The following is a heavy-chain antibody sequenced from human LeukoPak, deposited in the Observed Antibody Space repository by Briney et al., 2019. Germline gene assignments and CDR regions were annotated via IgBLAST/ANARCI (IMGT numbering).Heavy chain of an antibody. CDR2: ISWHSGSI. CDR3: AKDRTYSGSYAGAFDI. V-gene: IGHV3-9*03. D-gene: IGHD1-26*01. J-gene: IGHJ3*02. CDR1: GFTFDDYA. Sequence: PGRSLRLSCAASGFTFDDYAMHWVRQAPGKGLEWVSGISWHSGSIGYADSVKGRFTISRDNAKNSLYLQMNSLRAEDMALYYCAKDRTYSGSYAGAFDIWGQGTMVTVSS.